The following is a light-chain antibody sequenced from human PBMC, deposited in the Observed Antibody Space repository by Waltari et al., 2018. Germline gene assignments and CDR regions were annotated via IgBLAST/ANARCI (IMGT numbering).Light chain of an antibody. Sequence: DIVMTQSPLSLSVTPGEPASISCRSSQSLVHRNGDDFFDWYVQKPGQSPQVLIYLGSYRASGVPDRFSGSGSGTEFSLKISRVEAEDVGVYYCMQALQTPYTFGQGTKLEIK. V-gene: IGKV2-28*01. CDR2: LGS. J-gene: IGKJ2*01. CDR3: MQALQTPYT. CDR1: QSLVHRNGDDF.